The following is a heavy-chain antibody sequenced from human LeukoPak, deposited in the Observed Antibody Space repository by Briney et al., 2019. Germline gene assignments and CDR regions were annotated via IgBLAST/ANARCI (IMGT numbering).Heavy chain of an antibody. D-gene: IGHD3-3*01. Sequence: PSETLSLTCTVSGGSISSSSYYWGWIRQPPGKGLEWIGSIYYSGSTYYNPSLKSRVTISVDTSKNQFSLKLSSVTAADTAVYYCARVVTFGVVPEGWFDPWGQGTLVTVSS. CDR2: IYYSGST. CDR1: GGSISSSSYY. CDR3: ARVVTFGVVPEGWFDP. J-gene: IGHJ5*02. V-gene: IGHV4-39*07.